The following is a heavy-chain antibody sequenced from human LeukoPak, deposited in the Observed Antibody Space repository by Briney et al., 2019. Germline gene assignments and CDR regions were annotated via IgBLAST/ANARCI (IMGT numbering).Heavy chain of an antibody. J-gene: IGHJ4*02. CDR1: GFTFSSYG. D-gene: IGHD6-19*01. V-gene: IGHV3-33*01. CDR2: IWYDGSNK. Sequence: GGSLRLSCAASGFTFSSYGMHWVRQAPGKGLEWVAVIWYDGSNKYYADSVKGRFTISRDNSKNTLYLQMNSLGAEDTAVYYCARALRSGWYLDYWGQGTLVTVSS. CDR3: ARALRSGWYLDY.